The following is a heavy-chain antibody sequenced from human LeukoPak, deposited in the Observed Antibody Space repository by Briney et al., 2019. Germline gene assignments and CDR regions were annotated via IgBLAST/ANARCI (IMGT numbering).Heavy chain of an antibody. D-gene: IGHD6-19*01. V-gene: IGHV3-21*01. CDR3: ARESRSGWYLLDAFDI. J-gene: IGHJ3*02. Sequence: SGGSLRLSCAASGFTFSSYSMNWVRQAPGKGLEWVSSISSSSSYIYYADSVKGRFTISRDNAKNSLYLQMNSLRAEDTAVYYCARESRSGWYLLDAFDIWGQGTMVTVSS. CDR2: ISSSSSYI. CDR1: GFTFSSYS.